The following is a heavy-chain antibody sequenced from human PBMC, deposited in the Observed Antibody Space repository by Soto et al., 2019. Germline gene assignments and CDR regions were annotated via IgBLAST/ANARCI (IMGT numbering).Heavy chain of an antibody. CDR1: PCNFEDSA. V-gene: IGHV3-9*01. CDR3: AKGRSSMIVVVMDY. CDR2: ITWNSGHI. D-gene: IGHD3-22*01. Sequence: GGSLKLYCVSSPCNFEDSAMHRLRQWPGEGLEWVSGITWNSGHILYADSVKGRFTISRDNAKKSLYLELNSLRPEDTALYYCAKGRSSMIVVVMDYWGQGTPVPVSS. J-gene: IGHJ4*02.